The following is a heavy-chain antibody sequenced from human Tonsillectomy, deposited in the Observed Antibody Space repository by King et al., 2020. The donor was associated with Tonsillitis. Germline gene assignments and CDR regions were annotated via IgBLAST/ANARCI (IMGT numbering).Heavy chain of an antibody. CDR1: GFIFDDYG. J-gene: IGHJ3*02. D-gene: IGHD1-26*01. CDR2: ISWNSGSI. Sequence: QLVQSGGGLVQPGRSLRLSCASSGFIFDDYGMHWVRQPPGKGLEWVSGISWNSGSIGYADSMKGRFTISRDNAKKSLYLQMNSLTAEDTALYYCARRKIVEVFMGVFDIWGQGTMVTVSS. V-gene: IGHV3-9*01. CDR3: ARRKIVEVFMGVFDI.